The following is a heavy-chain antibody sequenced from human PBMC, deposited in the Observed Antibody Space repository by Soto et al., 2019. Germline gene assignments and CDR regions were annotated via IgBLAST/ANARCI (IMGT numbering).Heavy chain of an antibody. CDR1: GGSISSSSYY. CDR3: ARRDPGLVIITGGAFDF. J-gene: IGHJ3*01. CDR2: IYYSGST. Sequence: QLQLQESGPGLVKPSETLSLTCTVSGGSISSSSYYWGWIRQPPGKGLEWIGSIYYSGSTYYNPSLKSRVTISVDTSKNQFSLKRSSVTAADTAVYYCARRDPGLVIITGGAFDFCGQGTMVTVSS. V-gene: IGHV4-39*01. D-gene: IGHD3-9*01.